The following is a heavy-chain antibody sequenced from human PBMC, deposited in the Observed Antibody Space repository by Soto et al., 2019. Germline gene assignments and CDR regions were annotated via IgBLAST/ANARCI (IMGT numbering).Heavy chain of an antibody. CDR3: AKDGLGFGELPYSDY. CDR2: ISGSGGST. V-gene: IGHV3-23*01. Sequence: EVQLLESGGGLVQPGGSLRLSCAASGFTFSSYAMSWVRQAPGKGLEWVSAISGSGGSTYYADSVKGRFTISRDNSKNTLYLQMNSLSDEDTAVYYCAKDGLGFGELPYSDYWGQGTLVTVSS. J-gene: IGHJ4*02. D-gene: IGHD3-10*01. CDR1: GFTFSSYA.